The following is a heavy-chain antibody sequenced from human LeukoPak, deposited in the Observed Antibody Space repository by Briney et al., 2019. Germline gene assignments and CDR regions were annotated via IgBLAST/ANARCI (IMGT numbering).Heavy chain of an antibody. D-gene: IGHD3-10*01. Sequence: ASVKVSCKASEYTFTGYYMHWVRQAPGQGLEWMGWINPKTGGTNYAQNFQGRVTMTRDTSISTAYMELNRLRSDDTAVYYCASFEVGAWGQGNLVTVSS. V-gene: IGHV1-2*02. CDR3: ASFEVGA. CDR2: INPKTGGT. CDR1: EYTFTGYY. J-gene: IGHJ5*02.